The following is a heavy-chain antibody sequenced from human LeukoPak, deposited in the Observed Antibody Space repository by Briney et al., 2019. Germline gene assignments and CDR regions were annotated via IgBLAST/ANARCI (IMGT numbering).Heavy chain of an antibody. V-gene: IGHV3-21*04. CDR1: GFTFSSYS. Sequence: PGGSLRLSCAASGFTFSSYSMNWVRQAPGKGLEWVSSISSSSSYIYYADSVKGRFTISRDNAKNSLYLQMNSLRAEDTALYYCAKDIAGNVDYWGQGTLVTVSS. CDR2: ISSSSSYI. J-gene: IGHJ4*02. D-gene: IGHD1-1*01. CDR3: AKDIAGNVDY.